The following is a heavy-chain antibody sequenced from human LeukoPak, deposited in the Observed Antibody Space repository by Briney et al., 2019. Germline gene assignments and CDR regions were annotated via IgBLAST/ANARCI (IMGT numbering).Heavy chain of an antibody. D-gene: IGHD3-22*01. V-gene: IGHV3-53*04. CDR2: IYTGGST. Sequence: GGSLRLSCAASGFTVSSSYMSWVRQAPGKGLDWVSVIYTGGSTYYADSVKGRFTISRHNSKNTLYLQMNSLRAEDTAVYYCARGPHDSSGYYYGEFDYWGQGTLVTVSS. J-gene: IGHJ4*02. CDR3: ARGPHDSSGYYYGEFDY. CDR1: GFTVSSSY.